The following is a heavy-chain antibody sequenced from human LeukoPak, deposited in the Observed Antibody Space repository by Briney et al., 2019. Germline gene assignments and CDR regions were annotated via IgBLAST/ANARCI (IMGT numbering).Heavy chain of an antibody. CDR3: ARDDYYGSGSYAVDV. Sequence: PGGSLRLSCAASGFSFSDYYMTWIRQAPGKGLEWVSYITTSSSYTNYADSVKGRFTISRDNSKNTLYLQMNSLRAEDTAVYYCARDDYYGSGSYAVDVWGQGTTVTVSS. CDR1: GFSFSDYY. CDR2: ITTSSSYT. D-gene: IGHD3-10*01. J-gene: IGHJ6*02. V-gene: IGHV3-11*06.